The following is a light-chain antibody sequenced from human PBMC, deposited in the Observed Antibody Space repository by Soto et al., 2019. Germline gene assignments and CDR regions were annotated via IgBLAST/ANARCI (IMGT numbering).Light chain of an antibody. CDR1: SSNIGSHA. CDR3: ATWDDSPSGVV. J-gene: IGLJ3*02. Sequence: QAVVTQPPSASGTPGQRVSISCSGRSSNIGSHAVDWYQQLPGTAPKLLIYSNDQRPSGVPDRFSGSKAGTSASLAISGLQSEDEADYFCATWDDSPSGVVFGGGTKLTVL. CDR2: SND. V-gene: IGLV1-44*01.